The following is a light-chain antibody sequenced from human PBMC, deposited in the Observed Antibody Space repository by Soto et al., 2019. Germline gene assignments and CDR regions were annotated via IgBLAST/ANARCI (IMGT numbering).Light chain of an antibody. CDR3: QQNGSLPIT. CDR1: QSLSGGY. CDR2: SAS. Sequence: EIVLTQSPGTLSLSPGERATLSCRASQSLSGGYLAWFQQKPGQTPRLLIYSASNRATGIPDRFSGSGSGTDFTLTISRLEPEDFVVYYCQQNGSLPITFGQGTRLDIK. J-gene: IGKJ5*01. V-gene: IGKV3-20*01.